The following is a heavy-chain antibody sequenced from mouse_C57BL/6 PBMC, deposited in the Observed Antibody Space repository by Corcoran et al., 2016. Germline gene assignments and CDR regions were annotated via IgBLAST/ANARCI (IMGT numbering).Heavy chain of an antibody. CDR1: GYAFSSYW. J-gene: IGHJ4*01. D-gene: IGHD1-1*01. V-gene: IGHV1-80*01. CDR3: ARSSTVVEGYAMDY. CDR2: IYPGDGET. Sequence: QVQLQKSGAELVKPGASVKISCKASGYAFSSYWRNWVKQRPGKGLEWIGQIYPGDGETNYNGKFKGKATLTADKSSSTAYMQLSSLTSEDSAVYFCARSSTVVEGYAMDYWGQGTSVTVSS.